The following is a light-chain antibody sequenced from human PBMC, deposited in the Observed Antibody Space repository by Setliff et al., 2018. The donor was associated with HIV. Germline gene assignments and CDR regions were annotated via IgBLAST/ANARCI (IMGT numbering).Light chain of an antibody. CDR2: EVS. J-gene: IGLJ1*01. CDR3: SSYTSSSTPYV. Sequence: QSALTQPASVSGSPGQSITISCTGTSSDVGGYNYVSWYQQHPGKAPKLMIYEVSNRPSGVSNRFSGSKSGNTASLTISGLQAEDVADYYCSSYTSSSTPYVFGTGTKVTVL. CDR1: SSDVGGYNY. V-gene: IGLV2-14*01.